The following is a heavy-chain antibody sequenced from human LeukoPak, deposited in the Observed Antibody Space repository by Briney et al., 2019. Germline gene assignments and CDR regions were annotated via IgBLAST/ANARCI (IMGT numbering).Heavy chain of an antibody. V-gene: IGHV3-74*01. D-gene: IGHD6-19*01. CDR1: GFTFSSYW. J-gene: IGHJ4*02. CDR2: INTDGSST. Sequence: GGSLRLSCAASGFTFSSYWMHWVRQAPGKGLVWVSRINTDGSSTSYADSVKGRFTISRDNAKNSLYLQMNSLGPEDTALYYCAKASSGWLGFFDYWGQGTLVTVSS. CDR3: AKASSGWLGFFDY.